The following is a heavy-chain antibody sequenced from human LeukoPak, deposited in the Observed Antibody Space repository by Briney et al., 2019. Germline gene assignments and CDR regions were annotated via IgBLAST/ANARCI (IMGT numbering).Heavy chain of an antibody. Sequence: SETLSFTCTVSGGSISSSTYYWGWVRQPPGKGLEWIASIRYTHTGSTYYNPSLKSRVTISGDTSKNQFSLKLSSVTAADTAVYYCSRRPITMNAFDIWGQGTMVTVSS. CDR3: SRRPITMNAFDI. D-gene: IGHD3-22*01. J-gene: IGHJ3*02. V-gene: IGHV4-39*01. CDR1: GGSISSSTYY. CDR2: IRYTHTGST.